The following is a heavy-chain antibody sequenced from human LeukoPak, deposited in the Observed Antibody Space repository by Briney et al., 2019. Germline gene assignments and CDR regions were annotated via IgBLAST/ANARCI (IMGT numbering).Heavy chain of an antibody. J-gene: IGHJ4*02. CDR2: IYYSGST. D-gene: IGHD4-23*01. CDR3: ARVKRTTVVTEAVEYFDY. Sequence: PSETLSLTCTVSGGSISSSSYYWGWIRQPPGKGLEWIGSIYYSGSTYYNPSLKSRVTISVDTSKNQFSLKLSSVTAADTAVYYCARVKRTTVVTEAVEYFDYWGQGTLVTVSS. CDR1: GGSISSSSYY. V-gene: IGHV4-39*07.